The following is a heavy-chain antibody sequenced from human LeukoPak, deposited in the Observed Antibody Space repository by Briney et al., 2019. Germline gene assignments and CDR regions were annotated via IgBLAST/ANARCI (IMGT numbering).Heavy chain of an antibody. Sequence: AASVKVSCKAFGYTFTGYHMHWVRQAPGQRLEWMGWISPNSGDTIYAQKFQGWVTMTRDTSISTAYMELRSLTSDDTAVYYCVRDPSNSSGHYAYFDYWGQGALVTVSS. CDR2: ISPNSGDT. J-gene: IGHJ4*02. CDR3: VRDPSNSSGHYAYFDY. CDR1: GYTFTGYH. V-gene: IGHV1-2*04. D-gene: IGHD3-22*01.